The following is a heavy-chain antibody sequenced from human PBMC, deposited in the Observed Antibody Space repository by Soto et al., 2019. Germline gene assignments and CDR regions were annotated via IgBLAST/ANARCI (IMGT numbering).Heavy chain of an antibody. V-gene: IGHV1-18*04. Sequence: ASVKVSCKASGYTFTSYGISWVRQAPGQGLEWMGWISAYNGNTNYAQKLQGRVTMTTDTSTSTAYVELRSLRSDDTAVYYCARDPRLTEFDYWGQGTLVTVSS. D-gene: IGHD3-16*01. CDR1: GYTFTSYG. CDR3: ARDPRLTEFDY. CDR2: ISAYNGNT. J-gene: IGHJ4*02.